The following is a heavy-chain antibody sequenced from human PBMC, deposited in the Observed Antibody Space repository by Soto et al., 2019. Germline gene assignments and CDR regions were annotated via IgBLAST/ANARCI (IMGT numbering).Heavy chain of an antibody. CDR1: GGSFSGYY. CDR3: ARADILTGYYGTPSFDS. D-gene: IGHD3-9*01. J-gene: IGHJ4*02. CDR2: IDHRGST. Sequence: SETLSLTCAVYGGSFSGYYWSWIRQPPGKGLFWIGQIDHRGSTRYNPSLKSRVTISVDTYKNQFSLKLSSVTAADTAVYYCARADILTGYYGTPSFDSWGQGTLVTVSS. V-gene: IGHV4-34*01.